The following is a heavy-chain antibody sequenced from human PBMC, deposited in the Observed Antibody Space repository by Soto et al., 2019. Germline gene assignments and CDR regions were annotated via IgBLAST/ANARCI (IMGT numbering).Heavy chain of an antibody. CDR2: TNQDGSEK. V-gene: IGHV3-7*04. Sequence: WGSRRLSCAASGFTFTSYWMTWVRQGPGKGLEWVADTNQDGSEKYYVDSVKGRFTISRDNARNSLYLQMNSLRDEDTAVYYCARGYCSSSTCSPIYKYFYATEVWGQGTTLTVS. CDR1: GFTFTSYW. J-gene: IGHJ6*02. D-gene: IGHD2-2*01. CDR3: ARGYCSSSTCSPIYKYFYATEV.